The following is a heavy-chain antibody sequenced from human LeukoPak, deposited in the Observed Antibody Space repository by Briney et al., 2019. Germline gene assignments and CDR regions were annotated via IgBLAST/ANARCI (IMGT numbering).Heavy chain of an antibody. Sequence: GESLKISCKGSGYRFTSYWIGWVRQMPGKGLEWMGIIHPGDSDTRYSPSFQGQVTMSVDKSISTAYLQWSSLKASDTAIYYCARLGLGSGSSCDYWGQGTLVIVSS. CDR1: GYRFTSYW. CDR3: ARLGLGSGSSCDY. D-gene: IGHD3-10*01. J-gene: IGHJ4*02. V-gene: IGHV5-51*01. CDR2: IHPGDSDT.